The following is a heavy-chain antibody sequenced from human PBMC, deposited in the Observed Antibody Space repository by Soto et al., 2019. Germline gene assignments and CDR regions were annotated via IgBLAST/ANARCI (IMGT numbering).Heavy chain of an antibody. V-gene: IGHV1-69*13. D-gene: IGHD6-13*01. CDR3: VRDSGAKLSSS. Sequence: ASVKVSCKASGGTFSSNRINWVRQAPGQGLGWMGGIVPIYRTADSAQEFQGRVTITADESARTAYMELRSLKSRDTAVYYCVRDSGAKLSSSWGQGTLVTVSS. CDR2: IVPIYRTA. CDR1: GGTFSSNR. J-gene: IGHJ4*02.